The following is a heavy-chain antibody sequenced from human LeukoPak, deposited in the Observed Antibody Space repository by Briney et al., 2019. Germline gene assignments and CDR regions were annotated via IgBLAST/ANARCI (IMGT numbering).Heavy chain of an antibody. CDR2: ISSSGGMI. CDR1: VFSFSNYA. Sequence: PAGTLSLSCSASVFSFSNYALLWVRQAPGKGLECVSDISSSGGMIYNADTVNGRFTISRDNSKNTLYIQVSSLRAEDTAVYYCAREARTYESSGYFKAFDIWGQGTMVTVSS. CDR3: AREARTYESSGYFKAFDI. D-gene: IGHD3-22*01. V-gene: IGHV3-64*05. J-gene: IGHJ3*02.